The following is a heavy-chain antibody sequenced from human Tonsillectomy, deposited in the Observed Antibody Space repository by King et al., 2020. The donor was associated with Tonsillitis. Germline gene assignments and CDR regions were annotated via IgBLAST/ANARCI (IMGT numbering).Heavy chain of an antibody. V-gene: IGHV3-7*01. CDR1: GFTFSSYW. CDR2: IKQDGSEK. CDR3: ARVKLVRYFDWLLASGLCFDY. Sequence: VQLVESGGGLVQPGGSLRLSCAASGFTFSSYWMSWVRQAPGKGLEWVANIKQDGSEKYYVDSVKGRFTISRDNAKNSLYLQMNSLRAEDTAVYYCARVKLVRYFDWLLASGLCFDYWGQGTLVTVSS. D-gene: IGHD3-9*01. J-gene: IGHJ4*02.